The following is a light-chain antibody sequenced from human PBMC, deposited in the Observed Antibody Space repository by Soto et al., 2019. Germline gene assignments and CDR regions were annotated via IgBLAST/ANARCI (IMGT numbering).Light chain of an antibody. CDR2: DVS. Sequence: QSALTQPRSVSGSPGQSVTISSTGTSSDVGGYNYVSWYQQHPGKAPKLMIYDVSKRPSGVPDRFSGSKSGNTASLTISGLQAEDEPDYYCCSYAGSYTFYVFGTGTKLTVL. V-gene: IGLV2-11*01. J-gene: IGLJ1*01. CDR3: CSYAGSYTFYV. CDR1: SSDVGGYNY.